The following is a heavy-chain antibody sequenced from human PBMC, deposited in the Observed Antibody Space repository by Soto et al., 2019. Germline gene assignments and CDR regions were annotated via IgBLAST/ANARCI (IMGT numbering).Heavy chain of an antibody. J-gene: IGHJ3*02. V-gene: IGHV3-7*01. CDR2: IKQDGSEK. CDR1: GFTFSSYW. D-gene: IGHD6-13*01. CDR3: ARLPVSAAGTAFDI. Sequence: GESLKISCAASGFTFSSYWMSWVRQAPGKGLEWVANIKQDGSEKYYVDSVKGRFTISRDNAKNSLYLQMNSLRAEDTAVYYCARLPVSAAGTAFDIWGQGTMVTVSS.